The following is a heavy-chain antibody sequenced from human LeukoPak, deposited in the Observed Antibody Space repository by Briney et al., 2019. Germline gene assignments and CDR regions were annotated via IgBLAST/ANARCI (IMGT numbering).Heavy chain of an antibody. CDR3: AKVEQWLAMDV. V-gene: IGHV3-9*01. J-gene: IGHJ6*03. D-gene: IGHD6-19*01. CDR1: GFTFDDYA. Sequence: GGSLRLSCAASGFTFDDYAMHWVRQAPGKGLEWVSGISWNSGSIGYADSVKGRFTISRDNAKNSLYLQMNSLRAEDTALYYCAKVEQWLAMDVWGKGTTVTVSS. CDR2: ISWNSGSI.